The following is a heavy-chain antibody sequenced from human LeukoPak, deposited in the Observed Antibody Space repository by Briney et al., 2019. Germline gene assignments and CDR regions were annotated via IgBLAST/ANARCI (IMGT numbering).Heavy chain of an antibody. V-gene: IGHV3-74*01. Sequence: PGGSLRLSCAASGFTFSNYWMHWVRQAPGKGLLWVSCLDTDGSDTSYADSVKGRFTISRDNAKNTLYLQMNNLRAEDTAMYYCARDRYPAAKEFDYWGQGTLVTVAS. J-gene: IGHJ4*02. D-gene: IGHD2-2*01. CDR2: LDTDGSDT. CDR3: ARDRYPAAKEFDY. CDR1: GFTFSNYW.